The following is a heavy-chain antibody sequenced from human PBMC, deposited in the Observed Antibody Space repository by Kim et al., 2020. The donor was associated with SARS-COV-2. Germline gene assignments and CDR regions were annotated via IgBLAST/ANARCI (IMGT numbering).Heavy chain of an antibody. J-gene: IGHJ4*02. CDR3: ARGWGIFDY. D-gene: IGHD6-13*01. CDR2: GNT. V-gene: IGHV1-8*01. Sequence: GNTGYETKFQGRVTMTRNTSISTAYRELGSLRSEDTAVYYCARGWGIFDYWGQGTLVTVSS.